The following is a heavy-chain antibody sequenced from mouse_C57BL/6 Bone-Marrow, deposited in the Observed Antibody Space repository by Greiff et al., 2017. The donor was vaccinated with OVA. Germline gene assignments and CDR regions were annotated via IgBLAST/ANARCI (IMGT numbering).Heavy chain of an antibody. CDR2: IHPNSGST. J-gene: IGHJ1*03. Sequence: VQLQQPGAELVKPGASVKLSCKASGYTFTSYWMHWVKQRPGQGLEWIGMIHPNSGSTNYNEKFKSKATLTVDKSSSTAYMQLSSLTSEDSAVYYCAIYYYGSSRVDVWGTGTTVTVSS. CDR1: GYTFTSYW. D-gene: IGHD1-1*01. V-gene: IGHV1-64*01. CDR3: AIYYYGSSRVDV.